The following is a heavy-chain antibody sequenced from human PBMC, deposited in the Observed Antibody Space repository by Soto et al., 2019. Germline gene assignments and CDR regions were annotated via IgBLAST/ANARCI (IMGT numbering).Heavy chain of an antibody. D-gene: IGHD5-12*01. J-gene: IGHJ2*01. CDR1: GGSISSGGYY. V-gene: IGHV4-31*03. Sequence: QVQLQEPGPGLVKPSQTLSLTCTVSGGSISSGGYYWSWIRQHPGKGLEWLGYIYYSGSTYYNPSLKRRVTIAVDTSKNHFSLKLSSVTAADTAVYYCASALVGWLRPSKYWYFDLWGRGTLVTVSS. CDR2: IYYSGST. CDR3: ASALVGWLRPSKYWYFDL.